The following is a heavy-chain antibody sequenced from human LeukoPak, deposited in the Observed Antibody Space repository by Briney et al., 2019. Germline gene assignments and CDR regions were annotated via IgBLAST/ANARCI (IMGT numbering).Heavy chain of an antibody. CDR2: ISSSGSTI. Sequence: GGSLRLSCAASGFTFSDYYMSWIRQAPGKGLEWVSYISSSGSTIYYADSVKGRFTISRDYAKNSLYLQMNSLRAEDTAVYYCARDGYYDSSGYPTVWGQGTLVTVSS. CDR3: ARDGYYDSSGYPTV. CDR1: GFTFSDYY. J-gene: IGHJ4*02. D-gene: IGHD3-22*01. V-gene: IGHV3-11*01.